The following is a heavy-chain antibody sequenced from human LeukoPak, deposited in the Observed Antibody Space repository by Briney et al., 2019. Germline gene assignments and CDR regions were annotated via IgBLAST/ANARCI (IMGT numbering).Heavy chain of an antibody. V-gene: IGHV1-18*01. Sequence: ASVKVSCKVSGYTFTSYGLTWMRQAPGQGLEWMGWIAPNNGNTNYAQKFLGRVTMTADTSTSTAYMELRSLRSDDTAVYYCASRSGTTPYYFDYWGQGTLVTVSS. CDR2: IAPNNGNT. D-gene: IGHD4-17*01. CDR1: GYTFTSYG. J-gene: IGHJ4*02. CDR3: ASRSGTTPYYFDY.